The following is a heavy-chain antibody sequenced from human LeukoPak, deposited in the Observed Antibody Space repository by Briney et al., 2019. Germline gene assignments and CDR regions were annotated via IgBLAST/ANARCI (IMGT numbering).Heavy chain of an antibody. CDR1: GFTFSSYA. D-gene: IGHD4-17*01. J-gene: IGHJ6*02. V-gene: IGHV3-23*01. CDR3: ARDPGGDYVYYYGMDV. CDR2: ISGTGSST. Sequence: PGGSLRLSCGAAGFTFSSYAMRWGRQAPGKGLEWVSAISGTGSSTYSADSVKGRFTISRDNSKNTLYLQMISLRAEDTAVYYWARDPGGDYVYYYGMDVWGQGTTVTVSS.